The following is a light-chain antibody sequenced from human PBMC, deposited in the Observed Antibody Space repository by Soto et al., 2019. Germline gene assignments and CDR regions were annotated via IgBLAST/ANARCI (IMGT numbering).Light chain of an antibody. Sequence: EIVLTQSPGTLSLSPGERATLSCRASQNVDSNYLAWYQQKPGQAPRIIIFAASGRATGIPDRFSGSGSGTDFTLTISRPEPEDFAVYYCQQYGYLSWTFGQGTKVEI. J-gene: IGKJ1*01. CDR2: AAS. V-gene: IGKV3-20*01. CDR3: QQYGYLSWT. CDR1: QNVDSNY.